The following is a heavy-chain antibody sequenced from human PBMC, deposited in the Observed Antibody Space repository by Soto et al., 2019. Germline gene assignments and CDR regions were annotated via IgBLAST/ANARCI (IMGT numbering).Heavy chain of an antibody. CDR2: ISNTAITD. CDR1: GFSFSDYS. Sequence: QVQLVESGGDLVKPGGSLRLSCVASGFSFSDYSMTWMRQAPGGGLDFVAFISNTAITDYYADSVKGRFTISRDNARNSVYLQMDSLITEDAAVYYCARDLQQMLSHKYYYYFLDLWGTGTTVTVSS. D-gene: IGHD3-16*01. CDR3: ARDLQQMLSHKYYYYFLDL. V-gene: IGHV3-11*01. J-gene: IGHJ6*03.